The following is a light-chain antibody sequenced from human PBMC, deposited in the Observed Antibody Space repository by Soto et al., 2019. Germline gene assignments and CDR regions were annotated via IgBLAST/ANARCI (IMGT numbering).Light chain of an antibody. V-gene: IGLV2-14*01. CDR2: EVS. J-gene: IGLJ3*02. CDR3: SSYTSSSTWV. CDR1: SSDVGGYDY. Sequence: QSVLTQPASVSGSPGQSITISCTGTSSDVGGYDYVSWYQQHPAKAPKLMIYEVSNRPSGISNRFSGSKSGNTASLTISGLQAEDEADYYCSSYTSSSTWVFGGGTKLTVL.